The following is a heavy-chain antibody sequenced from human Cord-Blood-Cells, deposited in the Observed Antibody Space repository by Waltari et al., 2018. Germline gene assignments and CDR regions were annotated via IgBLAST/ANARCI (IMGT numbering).Heavy chain of an antibody. CDR1: GYTFTSYA. J-gene: IGHJ2*01. V-gene: IGHV1-3*01. CDR2: INAGNGNT. D-gene: IGHD7-27*01. CDR3: AREGPWGSRRYFDL. Sequence: QVQLVQSGAEVKKPGASVKVSCKASGYTFTSYAMHLVRQXPGQRIEWMGWINAGNGNTKYSQKFQGRVTITRDTSASTAYMELSSLRSEDTAVYYCAREGPWGSRRYFDLWGRGTLVTVSS.